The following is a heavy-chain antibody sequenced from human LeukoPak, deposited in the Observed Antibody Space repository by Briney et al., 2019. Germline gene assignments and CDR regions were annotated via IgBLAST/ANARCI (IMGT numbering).Heavy chain of an antibody. D-gene: IGHD6-13*01. CDR3: AGSLGRQQLGNWFDP. V-gene: IGHV3-21*01. CDR1: GFTFSSYS. Sequence: GGSLRLSCAASGFTFSSYSMNWVRQAPGKGLEWVSSISSSSSYIYYADSVKGRFTISRDNAKNSLYLQMNSLRAEDTAVYYCAGSLGRQQLGNWFDPWGQGTLVTVSS. J-gene: IGHJ5*02. CDR2: ISSSSSYI.